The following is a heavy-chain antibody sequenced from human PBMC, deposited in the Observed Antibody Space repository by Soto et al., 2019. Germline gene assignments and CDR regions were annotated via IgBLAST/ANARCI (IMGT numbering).Heavy chain of an antibody. V-gene: IGHV1-18*01. CDR2: INPSDGNR. D-gene: IGHD3-22*01. Sequence: QIQLVQSGAEWRKPGASVKVSCKASGYSFSFYGINWVRQAPGQGLEWMGWINPSDGNRNFGQKFEDRVTMTTATSTNRVFLDLRSLKSDNTAIYYCARDRLRGYDSIGFYSWGQGTMVTVSS. CDR3: ARDRLRGYDSIGFYS. J-gene: IGHJ4*02. CDR1: GYSFSFYG.